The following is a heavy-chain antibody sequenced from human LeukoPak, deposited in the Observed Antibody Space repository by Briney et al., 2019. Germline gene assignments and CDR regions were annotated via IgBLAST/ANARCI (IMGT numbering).Heavy chain of an antibody. CDR2: INPNSGGT. Sequence: ASVKVSCMASGYTFTGYYMHWVRQAPGQGLEWMGWINPNSGGTNNAQKFQGTVTMTRYTSISTAYMELSRLRSDDTAVYYCARGTVITMVRGVKLSHWGQGTLVTVSS. J-gene: IGHJ4*02. CDR1: GYTFTGYY. V-gene: IGHV1-2*02. CDR3: ARGTVITMVRGVKLSH. D-gene: IGHD3-10*01.